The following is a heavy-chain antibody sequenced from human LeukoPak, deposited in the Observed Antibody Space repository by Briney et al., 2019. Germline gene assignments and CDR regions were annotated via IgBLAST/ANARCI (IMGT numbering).Heavy chain of an antibody. D-gene: IGHD1-1*01. CDR2: ISGSGGST. CDR3: ARVKERRYAFDI. V-gene: IGHV3-23*01. CDR1: GFTFSSYA. J-gene: IGHJ3*02. Sequence: PGGSLRLSCAASGFTFSSYAMSWVRQAPGKGLEWVSAISGSGGSTYYADSVKGRFTISRDNAKNSLYLQMNSLRAEDTAVYYCARVKERRYAFDIWGQGTMVTVSS.